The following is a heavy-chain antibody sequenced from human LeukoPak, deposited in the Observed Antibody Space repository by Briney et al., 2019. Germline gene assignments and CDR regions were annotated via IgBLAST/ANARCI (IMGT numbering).Heavy chain of an antibody. CDR2: ISGNSGKT. Sequence: ASVKVSCKASGYTFTSYGISWVRQAPGQGLEWMGWISGNSGKTNYAQKFRGRVITTIDILTNTAYMELWSLRPDDTAVYYCARDLPFEGLLEWLLEYWGQGTLVTVSS. CDR3: ARDLPFEGLLEWLLEY. V-gene: IGHV1-18*01. J-gene: IGHJ1*01. D-gene: IGHD3-3*01. CDR1: GYTFTSYG.